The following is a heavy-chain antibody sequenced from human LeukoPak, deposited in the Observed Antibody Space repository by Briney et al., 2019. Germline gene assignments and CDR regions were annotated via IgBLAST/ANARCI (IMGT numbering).Heavy chain of an antibody. CDR3: ATVYSSSWDRFRFDP. J-gene: IGHJ5*02. V-gene: IGHV1-2*04. CDR1: GFTFSSYG. D-gene: IGHD6-13*01. Sequence: GGSLRLSCAASGFTFSSYGMHWVRQAPGQGLEWMGWINPNSGGTNYAQKFQGWVTMTRDTSISTAYMELSRLRSDDTAVYYCATVYSSSWDRFRFDPWGQGTLVTVSS. CDR2: INPNSGGT.